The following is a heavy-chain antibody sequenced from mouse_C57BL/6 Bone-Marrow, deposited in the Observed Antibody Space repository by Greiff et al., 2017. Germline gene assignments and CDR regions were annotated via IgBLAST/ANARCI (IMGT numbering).Heavy chain of an antibody. D-gene: IGHD2-4*01. CDR1: GYTFTSYG. CDR2: IYPRSGNT. V-gene: IGHV1-81*01. Sequence: QVQLQQSGAELARPGASVKLSCKASGYTFTSYGISWVKQRTGQGLEWIGEIYPRSGNTYYNEQFKGKATLTADKSSSTAYMEHRSLTAEDAAVDFGARGDDYPLDYWGQGTTLTVAA. J-gene: IGHJ2*01. CDR3: ARGDDYPLDY.